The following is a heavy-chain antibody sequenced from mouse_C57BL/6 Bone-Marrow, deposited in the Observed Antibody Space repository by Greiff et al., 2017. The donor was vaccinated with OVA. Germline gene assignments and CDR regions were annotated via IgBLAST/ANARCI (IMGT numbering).Heavy chain of an antibody. CDR2: INYDGSST. D-gene: IGHD3-2*02. Sequence: EVKLVESEGGLVQPGSSMKLSCTASGFTFSDYYMAWVRQVPEKGLEWVANINYDGSSTYYLDSLKSRFIISRDNAKNILYLQMSSLKSEDTATYYCARGAQATSYAMDYWGQGTSVTVSS. V-gene: IGHV5-16*01. CDR1: GFTFSDYY. J-gene: IGHJ4*01. CDR3: ARGAQATSYAMDY.